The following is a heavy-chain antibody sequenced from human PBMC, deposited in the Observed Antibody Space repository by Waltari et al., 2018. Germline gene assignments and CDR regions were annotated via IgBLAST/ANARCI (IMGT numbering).Heavy chain of an antibody. D-gene: IGHD6-19*01. CDR3: AAPPQWLVRGGYFDY. CDR1: GFTFSSYA. V-gene: IGHV3-23*01. CDR2: ISGSGGST. Sequence: EVQLLESGGGLVQPGGSLRLSCAASGFTFSSYAMSWVRQAPGKGLEWVSAISGSGGSTYYADSVKGRFTISRDNSKNTLYLQMNSLRAEDTAVYYCAAPPQWLVRGGYFDYWGQGTLVTVSS. J-gene: IGHJ4*02.